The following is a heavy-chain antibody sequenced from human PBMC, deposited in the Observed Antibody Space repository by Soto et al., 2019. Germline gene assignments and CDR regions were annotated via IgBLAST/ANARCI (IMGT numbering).Heavy chain of an antibody. J-gene: IGHJ4*02. V-gene: IGHV2-5*02. CDR3: AHIVVAGLGYYFDY. Sequence: QITLKESGPTLVKPTQTLTLTCTFSGFSLSSTRMAVGWIRQPPGKALEWLALIYWDDDKRYSPFLKSRLTITKDTSKNQVVLTMSNMDPVDTGRYYCAHIVVAGLGYYFDYWGPGTLVTVSS. CDR2: IYWDDDK. CDR1: GFSLSSTRMA. D-gene: IGHD6-19*01.